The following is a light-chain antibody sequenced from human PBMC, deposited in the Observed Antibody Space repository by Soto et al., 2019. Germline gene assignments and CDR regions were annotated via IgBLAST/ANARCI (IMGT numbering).Light chain of an antibody. CDR3: QQYNNWPLA. Sequence: EIVMTQSPATLSVSPGERATLSCRASQSVSSTLACYQQRLGQTPRLLIYDASTRATGIPARFSGSGSGTEFTLTISSLQSEDFAVFYCQQYNNWPLAFGGGTKVEIK. CDR2: DAS. V-gene: IGKV3-15*01. J-gene: IGKJ4*01. CDR1: QSVSST.